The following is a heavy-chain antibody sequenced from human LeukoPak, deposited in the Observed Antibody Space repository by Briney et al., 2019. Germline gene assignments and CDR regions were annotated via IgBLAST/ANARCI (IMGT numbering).Heavy chain of an antibody. CDR1: GFTFSTSD. V-gene: IGHV3-13*01. J-gene: IGHJ5*01. CDR3: ARAIPARRGENWFYS. CDR2: IGPNGDT. Sequence: GGSLRLSCAASGFTFSTSDMHWVRQATGKGLEWVSAIGPNGDTYYPGSVKGRFTISRENAKNSLYLQMNSLRVGDTAVYYCARAIPARRGENWFYSWGQGTLVTVSS. D-gene: IGHD3-10*01.